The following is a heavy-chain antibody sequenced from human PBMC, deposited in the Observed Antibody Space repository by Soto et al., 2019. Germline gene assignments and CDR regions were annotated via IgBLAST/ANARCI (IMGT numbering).Heavy chain of an antibody. CDR2: IWFDGDNK. CDR1: GFTFSDYG. V-gene: IGHV3-33*01. D-gene: IGHD6-19*01. J-gene: IGHJ6*02. CDR3: AREHSSTWYNGMDV. Sequence: QVQLVESGGGVVQPGRALRLSCVASGFTFSDYGMHWVRQAPGKGLEWVAAIWFDGDNKFYADSVKGRFTISRDNSKNTLYLQMNSLSGDDTAVYDCAREHSSTWYNGMDVWGQGTTVTVSS.